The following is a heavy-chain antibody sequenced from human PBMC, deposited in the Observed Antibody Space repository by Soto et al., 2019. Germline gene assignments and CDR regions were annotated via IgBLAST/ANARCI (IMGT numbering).Heavy chain of an antibody. Sequence: ASVKVSCKASGFTFSTNDINRVRQAPGQGLQWMGWMNANVDATDSPQEFKGRVTMTWNASISTAYMELSNLKSDDTAVYYCAREVVDGSSLWLDPWGQGTLVTVS. J-gene: IGHJ5*02. CDR2: MNANVDAT. CDR3: AREVVDGSSLWLDP. D-gene: IGHD3-10*01. CDR1: GFTFSTND. V-gene: IGHV1-8*01.